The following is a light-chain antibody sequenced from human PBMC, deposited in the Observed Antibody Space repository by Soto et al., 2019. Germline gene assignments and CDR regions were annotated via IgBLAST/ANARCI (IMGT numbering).Light chain of an antibody. V-gene: IGKV3-15*01. J-gene: IGKJ4*01. Sequence: EIVMTQSPATLSVSPGERATLSCRASQSVSSNLAWYQQKPGQTPKLLIYVASTRATGIPARFRGSGSGTEFTLTISGLQSEDFAVYYCQQYNVWPLTFGGGTKVQFK. CDR2: VAS. CDR3: QQYNVWPLT. CDR1: QSVSSN.